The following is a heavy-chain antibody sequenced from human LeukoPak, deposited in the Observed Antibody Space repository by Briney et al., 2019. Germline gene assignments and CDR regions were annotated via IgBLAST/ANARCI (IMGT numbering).Heavy chain of an antibody. V-gene: IGHV3-74*01. D-gene: IGHD6-13*01. CDR1: GSTFSSYW. CDR3: ARDLLRPGIAAAGNWFDP. Sequence: PGGSLRLSCAASGSTFSSYWMHWVRQAPGKGLVWVSRINSDGSSTSYADSVKGRFTISRDNAKNTLYLQMNSLRAEDTAVYYCARDLLRPGIAAAGNWFDPWGQGTLVTVSS. CDR2: INSDGSST. J-gene: IGHJ5*02.